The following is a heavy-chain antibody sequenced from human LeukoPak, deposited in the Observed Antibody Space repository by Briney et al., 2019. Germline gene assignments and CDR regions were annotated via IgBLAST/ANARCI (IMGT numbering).Heavy chain of an antibody. D-gene: IGHD6-6*01. CDR3: AKGSSSSRPYYFDY. Sequence: GGSLRLSCAASGFTFSSYWMSWVRQGPGKGLEWVANIKQDGSEKYYVDSVKGRFTISRDNAKNSLYLQMNSLRVEDTAVYYCAKGSSSSRPYYFDYWGQGTLVTVSS. CDR2: IKQDGSEK. J-gene: IGHJ4*02. V-gene: IGHV3-7*03. CDR1: GFTFSSYW.